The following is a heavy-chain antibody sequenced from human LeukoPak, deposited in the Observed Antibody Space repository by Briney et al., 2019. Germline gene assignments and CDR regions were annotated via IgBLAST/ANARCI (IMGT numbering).Heavy chain of an antibody. J-gene: IGHJ5*02. CDR2: IYTSGST. CDR3: AREVRYFGWLTYNWFDP. D-gene: IGHD3-9*01. CDR1: GGSISSYY. V-gene: IGHV4-4*07. Sequence: SETLSLTCTVSGGSISSYYWSWIRQPAGKGLEWIGRIYTSGSTNYNPSLKSRVTMSVDTSKNQFSLKLSSVTAADTAVYYCAREVRYFGWLTYNWFDPWGEGTLVTVSS.